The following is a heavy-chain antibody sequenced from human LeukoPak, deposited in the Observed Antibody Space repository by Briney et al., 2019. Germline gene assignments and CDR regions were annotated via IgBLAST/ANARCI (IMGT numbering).Heavy chain of an antibody. D-gene: IGHD2-2*01. V-gene: IGHV4-30-2*01. J-gene: IGHJ3*02. CDR1: GGSISSGGYS. Sequence: SQTLSLTCAVSGGSISSGGYSWSWIRQPPGKGLEWIGYIYHSGSTYYNPSLKSRVTISVDRSKNQFSLKLSSVAAADTAVYYCARESKTGSTMPGWTPDAFDIWGQGTMVTVSS. CDR2: IYHSGST. CDR3: ARESKTGSTMPGWTPDAFDI.